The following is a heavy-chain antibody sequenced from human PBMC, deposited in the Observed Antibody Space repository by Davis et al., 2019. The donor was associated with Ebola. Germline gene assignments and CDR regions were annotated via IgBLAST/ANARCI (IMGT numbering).Heavy chain of an antibody. D-gene: IGHD4-17*01. CDR2: ISAYNGNT. J-gene: IGHJ4*02. V-gene: IGHV1-18*01. CDR3: ARDPTVTPLDY. CDR1: GGTFSSYG. Sequence: ASVKVSCKASGGTFSSYGISWVRQAPGQGLEWMGWISAYNGNTNYAQKLQGRVTMTTDTSTSTAYMELRSLRSDDTAVYYCARDPTVTPLDYWGQGTLVTVSS.